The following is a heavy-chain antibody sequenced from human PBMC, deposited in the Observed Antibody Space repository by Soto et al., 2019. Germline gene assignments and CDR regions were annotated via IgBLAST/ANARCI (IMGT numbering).Heavy chain of an antibody. D-gene: IGHD2-15*01. J-gene: IGHJ3*02. V-gene: IGHV3-11*01. CDR3: ARAYSDAFDI. CDR2: ISSSGSGI. CDR1: GFTFSDYY. Sequence: QVQLVESGGGLVKPGGSLRLSCAASGFTFSDYYMTWIRQAPGKGLEWVSYISSSGSGIYYPDSVKGRFTISRDNAKKSLYLQMSCLRAEDTAVYYCARAYSDAFDIWGQGTLVTVSS.